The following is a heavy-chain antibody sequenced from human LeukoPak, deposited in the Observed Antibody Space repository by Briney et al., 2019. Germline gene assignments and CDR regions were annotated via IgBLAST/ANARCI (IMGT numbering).Heavy chain of an antibody. CDR2: SSGSGSSI. Sequence: KPGGSLRLSCAASGFNFRDYYMSWIRQAPGKGLEYISYSSGSGSSIYYADSVKGRFTISRDNSKNTLYLQMNSLRAEDTAVYYCAKTAGGPLEFGELDLDYYYYYMDVWGKGTTVTISS. V-gene: IGHV3-11*04. CDR1: GFNFRDYY. CDR3: AKTAGGPLEFGELDLDYYYYYMDV. D-gene: IGHD3-10*01. J-gene: IGHJ6*03.